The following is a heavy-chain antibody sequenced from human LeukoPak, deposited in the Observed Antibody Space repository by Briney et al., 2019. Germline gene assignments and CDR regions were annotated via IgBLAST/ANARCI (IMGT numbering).Heavy chain of an antibody. CDR3: ARESDDYVWGSYRYSRPVDY. Sequence: PGGSLRLSCAASGFTFSSYEMNWVRQAPGKGLECVSYISSSGSNIYYADSVKGRFTISRDNAKNSLYLQMNSLRAEDTAVYYCARESDDYVWGSYRYSRPVDYWGQGTLVTVSS. CDR2: ISSSGSNI. D-gene: IGHD3-16*02. CDR1: GFTFSSYE. V-gene: IGHV3-48*03. J-gene: IGHJ4*02.